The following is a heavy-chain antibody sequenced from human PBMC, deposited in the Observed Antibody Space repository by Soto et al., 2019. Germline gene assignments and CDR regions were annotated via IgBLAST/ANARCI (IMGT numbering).Heavy chain of an antibody. J-gene: IGHJ6*03. CDR2: IYYSGST. D-gene: IGHD6-13*01. V-gene: IGHV4-39*01. CDR3: ASTGSSSWYGSLYYYYYMDV. Sequence: SETLSLTCTVSGGSISSSSYYWGWIRQPPGKGLEWIGSIYYSGSTYYNPSLKSRVTISVDTSKNQFSLKLSSVTAADTAVYYCASTGSSSWYGSLYYYYYMDVWGKGTTVTVSS. CDR1: GGSISSSSYY.